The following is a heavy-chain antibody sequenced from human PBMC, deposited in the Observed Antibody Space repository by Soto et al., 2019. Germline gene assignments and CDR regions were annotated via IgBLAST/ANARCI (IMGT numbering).Heavy chain of an antibody. CDR1: GFTFSSYW. CDR2: INSDGSST. Sequence: GGSLRLSCAASGFTFSSYWMHWVRQAPGKGLAWVSRINSDGSSTTYADSVKGRFTISRDNAKNTLYLQMNSLRAEDTAVYYCARDTVAATYYFDYWGQGTLVTVSS. CDR3: ARDTVAATYYFDY. D-gene: IGHD6-19*01. V-gene: IGHV3-74*01. J-gene: IGHJ4*02.